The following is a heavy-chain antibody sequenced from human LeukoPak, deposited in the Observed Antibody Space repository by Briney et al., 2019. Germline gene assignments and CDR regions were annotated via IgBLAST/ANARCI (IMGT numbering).Heavy chain of an antibody. CDR1: GGSISSGDYY. D-gene: IGHD3-9*01. Sequence: SETLSLTCTVSGGSISSGDYYWSWIRQPPGKGLGWIGYIYYSGSTYYNPSLKSRVTISVDTSKNQFSLKLSSVTAADTAVYYCARGYYDILTGYSHDAFDIWGQGTMVTVSS. V-gene: IGHV4-30-4*01. CDR3: ARGYYDILTGYSHDAFDI. CDR2: IYYSGST. J-gene: IGHJ3*02.